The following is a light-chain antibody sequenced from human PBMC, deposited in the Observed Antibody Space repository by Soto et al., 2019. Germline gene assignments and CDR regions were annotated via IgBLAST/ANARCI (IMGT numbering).Light chain of an antibody. V-gene: IGKV3-20*01. Sequence: EFVLTQSPGTLSLSPGERATLSCRASQSISSSFLAWYQQKPGQAPRLLIYGASSRGTGIPDRFSGSGSGTDFTLTISRLQPEDFAVYYCQHYGSSPPVTFGGWTKVESK. CDR1: QSISSSF. J-gene: IGKJ4*01. CDR3: QHYGSSPPVT. CDR2: GAS.